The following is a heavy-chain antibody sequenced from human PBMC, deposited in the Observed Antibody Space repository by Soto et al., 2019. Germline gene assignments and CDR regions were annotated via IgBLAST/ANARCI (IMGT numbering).Heavy chain of an antibody. CDR3: ARVGYQSNSAPYYYYYGMDV. Sequence: QVQLVQSGAEVKKPGSSVKVSCKASGGTFSSYAISWVRQAPGQGLEWMGGIIPIFGTANYAQKFQGRVTITVDESTSTAYMELSSLRSEDTAVYYCARVGYQSNSAPYYYYYGMDVWGQGTTVTVSS. D-gene: IGHD4-4*01. CDR1: GGTFSSYA. J-gene: IGHJ6*02. V-gene: IGHV1-69*01. CDR2: IIPIFGTA.